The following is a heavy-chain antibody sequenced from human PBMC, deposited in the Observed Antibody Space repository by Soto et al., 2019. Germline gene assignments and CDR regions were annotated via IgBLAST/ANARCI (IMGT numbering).Heavy chain of an antibody. Sequence: SETLSLTCTVSGGSISSGGYYWSWIRQHPGKGLDWIGYIYYSGSTYYNPSLKSRVTISVDTSKNQFSLKLSSVTAADTAVYYCARDPAVRDYDSSGYDDAFDIWGQGTMVTVSS. CDR2: IYYSGST. CDR3: ARDPAVRDYDSSGYDDAFDI. D-gene: IGHD3-22*01. J-gene: IGHJ3*02. V-gene: IGHV4-31*03. CDR1: GGSISSGGYY.